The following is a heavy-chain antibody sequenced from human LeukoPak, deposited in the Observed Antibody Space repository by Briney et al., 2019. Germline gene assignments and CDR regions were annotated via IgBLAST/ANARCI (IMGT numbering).Heavy chain of an antibody. Sequence: PGGSLRLSCAASGFTFSSYAMSWVRQAPGKGLEWVSAISGSGGSTYYADSVKGRFTISRDNSKNTLYLQMNSLRAEDTAVYYCAKVHHSSGWDGEFFDYWGQGTLVTVSS. V-gene: IGHV3-23*01. D-gene: IGHD6-19*01. CDR3: AKVHHSSGWDGEFFDY. CDR2: ISGSGGST. J-gene: IGHJ4*02. CDR1: GFTFSSYA.